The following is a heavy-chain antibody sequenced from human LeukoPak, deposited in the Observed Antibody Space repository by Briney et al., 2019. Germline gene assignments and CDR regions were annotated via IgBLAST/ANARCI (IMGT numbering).Heavy chain of an antibody. V-gene: IGHV3-30*02. D-gene: IGHD3-3*01. CDR3: AKDHRLEWTLAVDY. CDR2: IRYDGSNK. CDR1: GFTFSSYG. J-gene: IGHJ4*02. Sequence: GGSLRLSCAASGFTFSSYGMHWVRQAPGKGLEWVAFIRYDGSNKYYADSAKGRFTISRDNSKNTLYLQMNSLRAEDTAVYYCAKDHRLEWTLAVDYWGQGTLVTVSS.